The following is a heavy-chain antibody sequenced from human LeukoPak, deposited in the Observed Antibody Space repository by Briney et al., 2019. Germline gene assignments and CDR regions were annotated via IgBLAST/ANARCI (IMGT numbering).Heavy chain of an antibody. J-gene: IGHJ4*02. D-gene: IGHD3-16*01. V-gene: IGHV3-64*01. CDR3: APDHGGF. CDR2: ISSNGGST. CDR1: GFTFSSYA. Sequence: GGSLRLSCAASGFTFSSYAMHWVRQAPGKGLEYVSAISSNGGSTYYANSVEGRFTISRDNSKNTLYPEMNSLRAEDTAVYYCAPDHGGFWGQGTLVTVSS.